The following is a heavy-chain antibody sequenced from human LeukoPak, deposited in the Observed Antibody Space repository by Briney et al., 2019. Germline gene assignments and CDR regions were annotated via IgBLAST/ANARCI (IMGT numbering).Heavy chain of an antibody. V-gene: IGHV1-46*01. J-gene: IGHJ4*02. CDR2: INPSGGST. D-gene: IGHD3-10*01. CDR3: ARDSLWFGELLLFDY. Sequence: ASVKVSCKASGYTFTSYYMHWVRQAPGQGLEWMGIINPSGGSTSYAQKFQGRVTMTRDTSTSTVYMGLSSLRSEDTAVYYCARDSLWFGELLLFDYWGQGTLVTVSS. CDR1: GYTFTSYY.